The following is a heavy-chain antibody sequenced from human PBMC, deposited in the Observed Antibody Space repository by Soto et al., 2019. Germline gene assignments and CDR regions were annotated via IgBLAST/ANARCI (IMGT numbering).Heavy chain of an antibody. Sequence: QVQLVQSGVEVKKPGASVKVSCKASGYTFPNYGITWVRQAPGQGLEWMGWISAYNGNTNYAQKLQGRVTTTTDTATSTAYMELRSPRSDDTAMHYCTREGGDRPGDNFAYWGQGTLVTVSS. CDR2: ISAYNGNT. V-gene: IGHV1-18*01. CDR1: GYTFPNYG. D-gene: IGHD2-21*01. J-gene: IGHJ4*02. CDR3: TREGGDRPGDNFAY.